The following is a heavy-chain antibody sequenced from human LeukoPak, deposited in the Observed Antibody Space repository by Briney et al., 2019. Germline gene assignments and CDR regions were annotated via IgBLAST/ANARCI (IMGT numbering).Heavy chain of an antibody. V-gene: IGHV3-23*01. CDR3: AKGKMIGYMDV. D-gene: IGHD3-22*01. CDR2: SSGSGGST. CDR1: GFTFSSYA. Sequence: PGGSLRLSCAASGFTFSSYAMSWVCQAPGKGLEWVSASSGSGGSTYYADSVKGRFTISRDNSKNTLYLQMKSLIAEATAVYYCAKGKMIGYMDVWGKGNAVPVS. J-gene: IGHJ6*03.